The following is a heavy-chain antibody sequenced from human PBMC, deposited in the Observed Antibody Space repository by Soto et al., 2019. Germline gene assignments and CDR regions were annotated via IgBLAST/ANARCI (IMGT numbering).Heavy chain of an antibody. CDR1: GYTFTSYY. CDR3: ARSPSPLWLVGLADYYYMDV. Sequence: QVQLVQSGAEVKKPGASVKVSCKASGYTFTSYYMHWVRQAPGQGLEWMGIINPSGGSISYAQKFQGGVTMTRDTSTSTVYMELSSLRSEDTAVYYCARSPSPLWLVGLADYYYMDVWGKGTTVTVSS. D-gene: IGHD6-19*01. J-gene: IGHJ6*03. V-gene: IGHV1-46*03. CDR2: INPSGGSI.